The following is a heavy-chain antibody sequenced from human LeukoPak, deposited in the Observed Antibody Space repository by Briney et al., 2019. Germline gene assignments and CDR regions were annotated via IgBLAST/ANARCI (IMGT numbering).Heavy chain of an antibody. CDR3: ARHDYYYDSSGYYVNNWFDP. J-gene: IGHJ5*02. V-gene: IGHV4-59*08. Sequence: SETLSLTCTVSGGSISSYYWSWIRQPPGKGLEWIGYIYYSGSTNYTPSLKSRVTISGDTSKNQFSLKLSSVTAADTAVYYCARHDYYYDSSGYYVNNWFDPWGQGTLVTVSS. CDR2: IYYSGST. D-gene: IGHD3-22*01. CDR1: GGSISSYY.